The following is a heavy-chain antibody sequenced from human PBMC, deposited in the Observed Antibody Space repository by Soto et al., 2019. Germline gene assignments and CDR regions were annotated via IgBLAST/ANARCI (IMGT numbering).Heavy chain of an antibody. D-gene: IGHD4-4*01. CDR2: FDPEDGET. Sequence: ASVKVSCKVSGYTLTELSMHWVRQAPGKGLEWMGGFDPEDGETIYAQKFQGRVTMTEDTSTDTAYMELSSLRSEDTAVYYCATGRHSNYTYYYYMDVWGKGTTVTVSS. J-gene: IGHJ6*03. CDR3: ATGRHSNYTYYYYMDV. CDR1: GYTLTELS. V-gene: IGHV1-24*01.